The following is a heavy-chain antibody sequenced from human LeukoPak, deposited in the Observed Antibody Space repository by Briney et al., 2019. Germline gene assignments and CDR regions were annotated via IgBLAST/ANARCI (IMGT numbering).Heavy chain of an antibody. CDR1: GFTFSSQS. Sequence: PGGSRRLSCAGSGFTFSSQSRTSVRQAPGKGLEWVSGISGSGDNTYYGDCVKVRFTISRDNSKSTMYLQMNSMRVEDTAVYYCVKWTGYGMNWGQGTLVTVSS. V-gene: IGHV3-23*01. CDR3: VKWTGYGMN. D-gene: IGHD3/OR15-3a*01. J-gene: IGHJ4*02. CDR2: ISGSGDNT.